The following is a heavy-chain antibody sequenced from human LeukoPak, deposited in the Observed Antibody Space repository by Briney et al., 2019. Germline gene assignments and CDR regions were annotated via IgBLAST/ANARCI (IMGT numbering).Heavy chain of an antibody. CDR2: IYHSGST. CDR3: ARGSRYYDILTGYPYFDY. V-gene: IGHV4-30-2*01. CDR1: GGSISSGGYS. D-gene: IGHD3-9*01. J-gene: IGHJ4*02. Sequence: PSQTLSLTCAVSGGSISSGGYSWSWIRQPPGKGLEWIGYIYHSGSTYYNPSLKSRVTISVDRSKNQFSLKLSSVTAADTAVYYCARGSRYYDILTGYPYFDYWGQGTLDTVSS.